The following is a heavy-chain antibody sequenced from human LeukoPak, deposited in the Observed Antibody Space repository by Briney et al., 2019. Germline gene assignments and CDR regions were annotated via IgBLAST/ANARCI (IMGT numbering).Heavy chain of an antibody. CDR1: GVSFSDHF. V-gene: IGHV3-69-1*02. CDR3: AIDPMYNGGNSGAFDF. D-gene: IGHD4-23*01. J-gene: IGHJ3*01. Sequence: GGSLRLSCAAYGVSFSDHFMNWIRQAPAKGPEWIGYISYSGTTYYADSVKVRFTISRDNAQNSLELQMSSLRAEDTAVYYCAIDPMYNGGNSGAFDFWGQGTLVTVSS. CDR2: ISYSGTT.